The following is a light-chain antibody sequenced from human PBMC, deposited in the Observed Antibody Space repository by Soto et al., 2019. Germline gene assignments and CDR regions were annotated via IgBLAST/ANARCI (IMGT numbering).Light chain of an antibody. CDR2: GVS. CDR1: GSDIGNYNY. CDR3: SSYTSYTTLWV. J-gene: IGLJ3*02. V-gene: IGLV2-14*01. Sequence: QSALTQPASVSGSPGQSITISCTGTGSDIGNYNYVSWYQQHPGKAPKLMIYGVSNRPSGVSNRFSGSKSGNAASLTISGLQAEDEADYYCSSYTSYTTLWVFGGGTQLTGL.